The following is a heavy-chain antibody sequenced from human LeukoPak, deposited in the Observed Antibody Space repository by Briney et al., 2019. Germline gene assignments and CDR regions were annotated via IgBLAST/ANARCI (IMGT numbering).Heavy chain of an antibody. Sequence: GGSLRLSCAASGFTFSSYWMSWVRQAPGKGLEWVANIKQDGSEKYCVDSVKGRFTISRDNAKNSLYLQMNSLRAEDTAVYYCARVEDGGDSGGYCYFDYWGQGTLVTVSS. J-gene: IGHJ4*02. CDR2: IKQDGSEK. CDR1: GFTFSSYW. V-gene: IGHV3-7*01. CDR3: ARVEDGGDSGGYCYFDY. D-gene: IGHD3-22*01.